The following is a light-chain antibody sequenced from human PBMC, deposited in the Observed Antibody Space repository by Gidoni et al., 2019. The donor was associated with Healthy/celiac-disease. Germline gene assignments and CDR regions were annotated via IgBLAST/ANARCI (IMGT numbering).Light chain of an antibody. J-gene: IGKJ1*01. CDR1: QSISDW. CDR3: HHYSSLWT. CDR2: KAS. Sequence: DIQMTQSPSTLSASMGDRVTITCRASQSISDWLAWYQQKPGEAPNLLNYKASRLDSGVPSRFSGSGSGTQFTLTISSLQPDDFATYHCHHYSSLWTFGQGTKVEIK. V-gene: IGKV1-5*03.